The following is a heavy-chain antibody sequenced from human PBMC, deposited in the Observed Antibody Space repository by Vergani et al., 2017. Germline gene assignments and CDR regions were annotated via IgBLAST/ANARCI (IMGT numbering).Heavy chain of an antibody. J-gene: IGHJ4*02. CDR1: FDSIRNLY. V-gene: IGHV4-59*11. D-gene: IGHD6-19*01. CDR3: ASDAHSGQRADR. Sequence: QVQLQESGPGLVKSSETLSLTCSVSFDSIRNLYCNWIRQPPGKGLEWIGSIHYSENTNYNPSLMTRVTISVDTSKNQFSLTLTSVTAADPAVYYCASDAHSGQRADRWGQGILVTVTS. CDR2: IHYSENT.